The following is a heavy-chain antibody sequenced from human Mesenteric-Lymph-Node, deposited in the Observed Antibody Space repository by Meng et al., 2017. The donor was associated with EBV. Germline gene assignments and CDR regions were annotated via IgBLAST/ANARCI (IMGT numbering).Heavy chain of an antibody. Sequence: EVQLVESGGGLVEPGGSLRLSCAASGFTFDDYTMHWVRQPPGKGLEWVSLISWDGGSTYYADSVKGRFTISRDNSKNSLYLQMSSLRSEDTALYYCAKDIGQQGDYWGQGTLVTVSS. D-gene: IGHD6-13*01. J-gene: IGHJ4*02. CDR3: AKDIGQQGDY. V-gene: IGHV3-43*01. CDR2: ISWDGGST. CDR1: GFTFDDYT.